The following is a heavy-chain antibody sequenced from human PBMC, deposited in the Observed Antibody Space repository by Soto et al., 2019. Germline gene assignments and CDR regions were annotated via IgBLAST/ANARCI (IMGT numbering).Heavy chain of an antibody. D-gene: IGHD2-15*01. CDR2: IGSRTSAI. CDR1: GFTLSRHA. Sequence: GGSLRLSCAASGFTLSRHAMNWVRQAPGKGLEWVSFIGSRTSAIYYPDSVKGRFTISRDNANNSLYLDLTRLRAHDPTVYICVRDYHDTSRYTNSFGMWVQRPMVT. J-gene: IGHJ3*02. CDR3: VRDYHDTSRYTNSFGM. V-gene: IGHV3-21*01.